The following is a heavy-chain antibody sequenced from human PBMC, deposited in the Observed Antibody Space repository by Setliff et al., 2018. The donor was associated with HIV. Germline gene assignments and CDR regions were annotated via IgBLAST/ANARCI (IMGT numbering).Heavy chain of an antibody. CDR3: ARQGAVTGHSFDY. D-gene: IGHD6-19*01. Sequence: SETLSLTCSVSGVSTSSSTYYWGWIRQPPGKGLEWIGYIFYTGSTYYNPSLKSRVTISADTSKNHFSLRLSYVTAADAAVYCCARQGAVTGHSFDYWGQGALVTVSS. J-gene: IGHJ4*02. CDR2: IFYTGST. CDR1: GVSTSSSTYY. V-gene: IGHV4-39*01.